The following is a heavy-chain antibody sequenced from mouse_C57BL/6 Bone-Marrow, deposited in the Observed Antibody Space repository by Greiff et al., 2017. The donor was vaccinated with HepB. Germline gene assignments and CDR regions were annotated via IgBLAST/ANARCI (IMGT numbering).Heavy chain of an antibody. J-gene: IGHJ2*01. Sequence: VQLQESGAELVRPGASVTLSCKASGYTFTDYEMHWVKQTPVHGLEWIGAIDPETGGTAYNQKFKGKAILTADKSSSTAYMELRSLTSEDSAVYYCTRSYDYDYWGQGTTLTVSS. CDR1: GYTFTDYE. V-gene: IGHV1-15*01. CDR3: TRSYDYDY. D-gene: IGHD2-4*01. CDR2: IDPETGGT.